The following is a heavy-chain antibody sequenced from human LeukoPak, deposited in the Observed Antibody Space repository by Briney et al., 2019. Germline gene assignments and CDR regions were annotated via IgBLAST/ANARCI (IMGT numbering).Heavy chain of an antibody. CDR1: GFTFSSYA. CDR2: FSGSGGST. V-gene: IGHV3-23*01. D-gene: IGHD2-15*01. CDR3: ARSGLNRFDY. Sequence: GGSLRLSCAASGFTFSSYAMSWVRQAPGKGLECISGFSGSGGSTYYADSVKGRFSISRDNSKNTLYLQMNSLRAEDTAAYYCARSGLNRFDYWGQGTLVTVSS. J-gene: IGHJ4*02.